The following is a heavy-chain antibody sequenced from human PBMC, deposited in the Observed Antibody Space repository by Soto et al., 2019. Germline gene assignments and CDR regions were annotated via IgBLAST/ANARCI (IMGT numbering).Heavy chain of an antibody. Sequence: GESLKISCKGSGYSFTSYWIGWVRQMPGKGLEWMGIIYPGDSDTRYSPSFQGQVTISADRSISTAYLQWSSLKASDTAMYYCAIPNPPYGSGSYSGFDYWGQGTLVTVSS. CDR3: AIPNPPYGSGSYSGFDY. CDR1: GYSFTSYW. V-gene: IGHV5-51*01. J-gene: IGHJ4*02. D-gene: IGHD3-10*01. CDR2: IYPGDSDT.